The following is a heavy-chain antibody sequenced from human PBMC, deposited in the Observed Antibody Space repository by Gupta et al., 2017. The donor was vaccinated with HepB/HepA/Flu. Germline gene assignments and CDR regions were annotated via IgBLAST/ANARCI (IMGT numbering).Heavy chain of an antibody. CDR1: GFTFRLDW. V-gene: IGHV3-74*01. J-gene: IGHJ3*01. D-gene: IGHD3/OR15-3a*01. CDR2: VNSDGKRT. CDR3: VREGTGTELLGAFNL. Sequence: EVQLVESGGGFVLPGGSLRVSCTASGFTFRLDWLDWVRQAPGKGLVWVSSVNSDGKRTSYADAVKGRFTVSRYSANNTLYVQMNSLRVEDTAVYYCVREGTGTELLGAFNLWGQGTLVTVSS.